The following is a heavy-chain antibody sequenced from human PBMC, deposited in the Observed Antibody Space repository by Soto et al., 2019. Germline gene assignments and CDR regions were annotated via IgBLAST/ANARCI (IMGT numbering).Heavy chain of an antibody. D-gene: IGHD2-21*02. CDR1: GGSFSGYY. CDR2: INHSGST. J-gene: IGHJ4*02. Sequence: SETLSLTCAVYGGSFSGYYWSWIRQPPGKXLEWIGEINHSGSTNYNPSLKSRVTISVDTSKNQFSLKLSSVTAADTAVYYCARGVFYCGGDCYSNSVATFDYWGQGTLVTVSS. CDR3: ARGVFYCGGDCYSNSVATFDY. V-gene: IGHV4-34*01.